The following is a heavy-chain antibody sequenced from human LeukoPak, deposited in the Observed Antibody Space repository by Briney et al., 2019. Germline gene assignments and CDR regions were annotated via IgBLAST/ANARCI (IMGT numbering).Heavy chain of an antibody. CDR3: ARVTGYRIEDYFDY. CDR1: GGSFSGYY. D-gene: IGHD6-13*01. J-gene: IGHJ4*02. V-gene: IGHV4-34*01. Sequence: SETLSLTCAVYGGSFSGYYWSWIRQPPGKGLEWIGEINHSGSTNYNPSLKSRVTISVDTSKNEFSLKLRSVTAADTAVYYCARVTGYRIEDYFDYWGQGTLVTVSS. CDR2: INHSGST.